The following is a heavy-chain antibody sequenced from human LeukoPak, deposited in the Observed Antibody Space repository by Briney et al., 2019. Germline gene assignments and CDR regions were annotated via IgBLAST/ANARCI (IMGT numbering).Heavy chain of an antibody. V-gene: IGHV3-48*03. D-gene: IGHD2-8*01. J-gene: IGHJ5*02. CDR2: ISSSGSSL. Sequence: GGSLRLSCAASGFSFDSYEMNWVRQAPGKGLEWVSYISSSGSSLDYADSVKGRFTISRDNSKNTLYLQMNSLRAEDTAVYYCAGVGEIVLMASWFDPWGQGTLVTVSS. CDR3: AGVGEIVLMASWFDP. CDR1: GFSFDSYE.